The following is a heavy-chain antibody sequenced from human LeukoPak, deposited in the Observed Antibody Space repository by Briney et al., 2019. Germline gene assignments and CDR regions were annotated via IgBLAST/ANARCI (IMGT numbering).Heavy chain of an antibody. CDR3: ASWAGTATGFSGPFDY. V-gene: IGHV3-11*04. CDR1: GFTFSDYY. J-gene: IGHJ4*02. Sequence: PGGSLRLSCAASGFTFSDYYMSRIRQAPGKGLEWVSYISSSGSTIYYADSVKGRFTISRDNAKNSLYLQMNSLRAEDTAVYYCASWAGTATGFSGPFDYWGQGTLVTVSS. D-gene: IGHD6-13*01. CDR2: ISSSGSTI.